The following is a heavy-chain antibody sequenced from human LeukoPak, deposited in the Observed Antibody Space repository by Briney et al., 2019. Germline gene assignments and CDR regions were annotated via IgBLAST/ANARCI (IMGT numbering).Heavy chain of an antibody. CDR1: GYTFTSYG. D-gene: IGHD1-26*01. J-gene: IGHJ4*02. CDR2: ISANNGNTKYNT. Sequence: ASVKVSCKASGYTFTSYGISWVRQAPGQGLEWMGWISANNGNTKYNTKYAQNLQGRVAMTTDISTSTAYMELRTLRSDDTAVYYCARDRDRSGSQSYWGQGTLVTVSS. V-gene: IGHV1-18*01. CDR3: ARDRDRSGSQSY.